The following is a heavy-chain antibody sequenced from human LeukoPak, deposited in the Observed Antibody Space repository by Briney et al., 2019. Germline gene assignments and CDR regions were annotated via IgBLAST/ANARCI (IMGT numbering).Heavy chain of an antibody. J-gene: IGHJ2*01. CDR2: VNHSGST. CDR3: ARGRWYFDL. V-gene: IGHV4-34*01. Sequence: SETLSLTCAVYGWSLTDDSWPWSWIRQPPGKGLEWIGEVNHSGSTNYNPSLKNRVITSVDTSMNQFSLKLTSVTAADTAVYFCARGRWYFDLWGRGTLVTVSS. CDR1: GWSLTDDS.